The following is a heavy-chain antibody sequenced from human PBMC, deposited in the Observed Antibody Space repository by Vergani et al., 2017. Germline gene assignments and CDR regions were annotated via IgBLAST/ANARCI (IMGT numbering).Heavy chain of an antibody. J-gene: IGHJ6*02. CDR2: IKSKTDGGTT. CDR3: TTDSGYYGDYYYGMDV. Sequence: EVQLVESGGGLVKPGGSLRLSCAASGFTFSNAWMSWVRQAPGKGLEWVGRIKSKTDGGTTDYAAPVKGRFTISSDDSKNTLYLQMNSLKTEDTAVYYCTTDSGYYGDYYYGMDVWGQGTTVTVSS. CDR1: GFTFSNAW. V-gene: IGHV3-15*01. D-gene: IGHD3-22*01.